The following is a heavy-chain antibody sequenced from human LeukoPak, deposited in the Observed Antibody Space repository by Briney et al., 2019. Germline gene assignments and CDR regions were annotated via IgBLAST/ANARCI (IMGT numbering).Heavy chain of an antibody. CDR3: ARRSRGGGYYYYYMDV. CDR1: GGSFGGYY. CDR2: INHSGST. V-gene: IGHV4-34*01. D-gene: IGHD2-21*01. J-gene: IGHJ6*03. Sequence: PSETLSLTCAVYGGSFGGYYWSWIRQPPGKGLEWIGEINHSGSTNYNPSLKSRVTISVDTSKNQFSLKLSSVTAADTAVYYCARRSRGGGYYYYYMDVWGKGTTVTVSS.